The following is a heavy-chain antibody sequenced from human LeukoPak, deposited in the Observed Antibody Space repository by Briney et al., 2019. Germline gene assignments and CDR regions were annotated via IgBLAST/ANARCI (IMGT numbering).Heavy chain of an antibody. CDR1: GYTFTSYY. D-gene: IGHD6-13*01. Sequence: GASVKVSCKASGYTFTSYYMHWVRQAPGQGLEWMGIINPSGGSTSYAQKFQGRVTMTRDTSTSTVYMELSSLRSEDTAVYYCARAPYSSSWDHSEYFQHWGQGTLVTVSS. V-gene: IGHV1-46*01. J-gene: IGHJ1*01. CDR3: ARAPYSSSWDHSEYFQH. CDR2: INPSGGST.